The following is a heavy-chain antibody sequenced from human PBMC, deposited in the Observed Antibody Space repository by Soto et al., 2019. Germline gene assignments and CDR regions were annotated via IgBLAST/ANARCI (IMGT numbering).Heavy chain of an antibody. CDR2: IYYSGST. V-gene: IGHV4-31*03. CDR3: AILGDGDYLWGVDY. J-gene: IGHJ4*02. Sequence: QVQLQESGPGLVKPSQTLSLTCTVSGGSISSGGYYWSWIRQHPGKGLEWIGYIYYSGSTYYNPSLKSRVTISVDTSKNQFSLKLSSVTAADTAVYYCAILGDGDYLWGVDYWGQGTLVTVSS. D-gene: IGHD4-17*01. CDR1: GGSISSGGYY.